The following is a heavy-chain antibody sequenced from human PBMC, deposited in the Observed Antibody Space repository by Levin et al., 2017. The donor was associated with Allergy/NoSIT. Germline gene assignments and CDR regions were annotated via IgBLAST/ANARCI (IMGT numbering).Heavy chain of an antibody. V-gene: IGHV3-23*01. D-gene: IGHD3-3*01. CDR3: AKDLYDFWTGGWFDP. CDR1: GFTFSSYA. Sequence: GGSLRLSCAASGFTFSSYAMSWVRQAPGKGLEWVSAISGSGGSTYYADSVKGRFTISRDNSKNTLYLQMNSLRAEDTAVYYCAKDLYDFWTGGWFDPWGQGTLVTVSS. CDR2: ISGSGGST. J-gene: IGHJ5*02.